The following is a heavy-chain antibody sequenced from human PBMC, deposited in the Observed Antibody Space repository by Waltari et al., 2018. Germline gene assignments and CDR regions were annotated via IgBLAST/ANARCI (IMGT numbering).Heavy chain of an antibody. J-gene: IGHJ4*02. D-gene: IGHD5-18*01. CDR3: ARRSRGYSYGSPSPYYFDY. V-gene: IGHV3-7*01. CDR2: IKQDGSEK. CDR1: GFTFSSYW. Sequence: EVQLVESGGGLVQPGGSLRLSCAASGFTFSSYWMSWVRQAPGKGLEWVANIKQDGSEKYYVDSVKGRFTISRDNAKNSLYLQMNSLRAEDTAVYYCARRSRGYSYGSPSPYYFDYWGQGTLVTVSS.